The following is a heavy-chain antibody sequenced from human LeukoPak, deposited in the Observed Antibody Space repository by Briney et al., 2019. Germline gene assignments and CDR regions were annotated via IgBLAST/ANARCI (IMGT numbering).Heavy chain of an antibody. Sequence: GRSLRLSCAASGTPFSSYGMHWVRQAPGKGLEWVAVIWYDGSKKYYADFVKGRFTISRDNSKNTLSLQMSSLRVEDTAVYYCARWNQGHGLDVWGQGTTVTVSS. D-gene: IGHD4-23*01. CDR3: ARWNQGHGLDV. V-gene: IGHV3-33*01. J-gene: IGHJ6*02. CDR2: IWYDGSKK. CDR1: GTPFSSYG.